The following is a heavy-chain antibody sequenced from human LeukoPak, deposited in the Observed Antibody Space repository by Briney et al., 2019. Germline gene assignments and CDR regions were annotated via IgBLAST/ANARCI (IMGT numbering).Heavy chain of an antibody. D-gene: IGHD5-18*01. CDR2: ISGSGGST. CDR1: GFTFSSYA. Sequence: PGRSLRLSCAASGFTFSSYAMHWVRQAPGKGLEWVSGISGSGGSTYYADSVKGRFTISRDNSKNTLYLQMNSLRAEDTAVYYCAKDRGYSRLPDYWGQGTLVTVSS. J-gene: IGHJ4*02. V-gene: IGHV3-23*01. CDR3: AKDRGYSRLPDY.